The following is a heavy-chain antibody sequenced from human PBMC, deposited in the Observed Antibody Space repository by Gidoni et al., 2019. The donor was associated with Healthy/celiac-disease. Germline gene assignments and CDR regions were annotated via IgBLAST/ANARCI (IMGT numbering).Heavy chain of an antibody. J-gene: IGHJ4*02. V-gene: IGHV3-49*03. CDR2: IRSKAYGGTT. D-gene: IGHD5-12*01. CDR3: TRADGYNWIFDY. CDR1: GFTFGDYA. Sequence: EVQLVESGGGLVQPGRSLRLSCTASGFTFGDYAMSWFRQAPGKGLEWVGFIRSKAYGGTTEYAASVKGRFTISRDDSKSIAYLQMNSLKTEDTAVYYCTRADGYNWIFDYWGQGTLVTVSS.